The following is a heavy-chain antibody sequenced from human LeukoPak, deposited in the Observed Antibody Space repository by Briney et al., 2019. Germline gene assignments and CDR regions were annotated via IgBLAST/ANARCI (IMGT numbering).Heavy chain of an antibody. CDR2: INHSGST. D-gene: IGHD3-9*01. V-gene: IGHV4-34*01. J-gene: IGHJ6*03. CDR1: GGSFSGYY. CDR3: ARVPPDYDILTGHYYYYMDV. Sequence: SETLSLTCAVYGGSFSGYYWSRIRQPPGKGLEWIGEINHSGSTNYNPSLKSRVTISVDTSKNQFSLKLSSVTAADTAVYYCARVPPDYDILTGHYYYYMDVWGKGTTVTVSS.